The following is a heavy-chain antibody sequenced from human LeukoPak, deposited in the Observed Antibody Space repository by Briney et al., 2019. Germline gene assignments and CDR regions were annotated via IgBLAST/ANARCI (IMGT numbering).Heavy chain of an antibody. Sequence: GGSLRLSCAASGFTFSSYWMHWVRQAPGKGLVWVSRINSDGSSTSYADSVKGRFTISRDNAKNTLYLQMNSLRAEDTAVYYCARDVFTMTRTGAFDIWGQGTMVTVSS. CDR2: INSDGSST. J-gene: IGHJ3*02. D-gene: IGHD3-22*01. V-gene: IGHV3-74*01. CDR3: ARDVFTMTRTGAFDI. CDR1: GFTFSSYW.